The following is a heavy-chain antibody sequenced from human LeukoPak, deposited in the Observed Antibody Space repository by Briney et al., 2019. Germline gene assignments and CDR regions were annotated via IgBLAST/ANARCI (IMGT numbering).Heavy chain of an antibody. Sequence: PGGSLRLSCAASGFTFSSYRMNWVRQAPGKGLEWVSSISSSSSYIYYADSVKGRFTISRDNAKNSLYLQMNSLRAEDTAVYYCARFNAGATVFDYWGQGTLVTVSS. CDR1: GFTFSSYR. CDR2: ISSSSSYI. CDR3: ARFNAGATVFDY. J-gene: IGHJ4*02. V-gene: IGHV3-21*01. D-gene: IGHD1-26*01.